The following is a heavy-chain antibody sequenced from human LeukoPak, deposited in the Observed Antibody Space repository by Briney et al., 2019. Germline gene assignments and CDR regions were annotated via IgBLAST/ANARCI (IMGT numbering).Heavy chain of an antibody. Sequence: PGGSLRLSCAASGFTFSSYWMNWARQAPGKGLEWVASINHNGNVNYYVDSVKGRFTISRDNAKNSLYLQISNLRAEDTAVYFCAGATIFGVVIAGYAFDIWGQGTMVTVSS. V-gene: IGHV3-7*03. CDR2: INHNGNVN. CDR1: GFTFSSYW. D-gene: IGHD3-3*01. CDR3: AGATIFGVVIAGYAFDI. J-gene: IGHJ3*02.